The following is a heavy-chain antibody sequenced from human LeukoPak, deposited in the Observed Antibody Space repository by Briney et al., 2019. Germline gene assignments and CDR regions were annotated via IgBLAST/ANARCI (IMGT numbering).Heavy chain of an antibody. CDR1: GYSFTSYW. J-gene: IGHJ5*02. V-gene: IGHV5-51*01. Sequence: GESLKISCKGSGYSFTSYWIGWVRQMPGKGLEWMGIIYPDDSDTRYSPSFQGQVTISDDKSISTAYQQGSSPMASGAAMDYRWRPPEIVVVPAAMGSDWFDPWGQGTLVTVSS. CDR3: WRPPEIVVVPAAMGSDWFDP. CDR2: IYPDDSDT. D-gene: IGHD2-2*01.